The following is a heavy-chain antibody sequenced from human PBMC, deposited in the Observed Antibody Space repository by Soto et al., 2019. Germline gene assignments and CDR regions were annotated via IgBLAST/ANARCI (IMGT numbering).Heavy chain of an antibody. CDR3: VTVNVGRSGGWIPFDY. Sequence: SETLSLTCAVYGGSFSGYYWSWIRQPPGKGLEWIGEINHSGSTNYNPSLNSRVTISVDTSKNQFSLKLSSVTAADTAIYYCVTVNVGRSGGWIPFDYWGQGIPVTVSS. CDR2: INHSGST. V-gene: IGHV4-34*01. J-gene: IGHJ4*02. D-gene: IGHD2-15*01. CDR1: GGSFSGYY.